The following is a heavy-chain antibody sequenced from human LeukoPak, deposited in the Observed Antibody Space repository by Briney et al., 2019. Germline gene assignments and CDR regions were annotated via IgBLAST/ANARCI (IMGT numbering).Heavy chain of an antibody. CDR3: AKDRQHDFWSGTYFDY. CDR2: IWYDGSNK. Sequence: GGSLRLSCAASGFTFSSYGMHWVRQAPGKGLEWVAVIWYDGSNKYYADSVKGRFTISRDNSKNTLYLQMNSLRAEDTAVYYCAKDRQHDFWSGTYFDYWGQGTLVTVSS. J-gene: IGHJ4*02. V-gene: IGHV3-30*02. D-gene: IGHD3-3*01. CDR1: GFTFSSYG.